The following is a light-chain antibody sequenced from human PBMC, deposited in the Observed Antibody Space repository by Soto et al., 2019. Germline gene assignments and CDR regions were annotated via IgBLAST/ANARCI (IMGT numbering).Light chain of an antibody. J-gene: IGKJ1*01. CDR3: QQRSNWPIT. CDR2: DAS. CDR1: QGIGST. Sequence: VMKQTPDALYVYTGERFTLSCRPSQGIGSTLAWYQQKPGQTPRLLIYDASNRATGIPARFSGSGSGADFTLTMSSLEPEDFAVYYCQQRSNWPITVGQGTKVDIK. V-gene: IGKV3-11*01.